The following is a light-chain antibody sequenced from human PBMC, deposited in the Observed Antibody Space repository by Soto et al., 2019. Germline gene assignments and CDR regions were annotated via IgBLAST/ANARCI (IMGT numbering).Light chain of an antibody. CDR2: GST. CDR1: HTCSNSF. Sequence: EIVLTPSPGPLSLSPGETATLSCMASHTCSNSFLSWFQQIPGQAPRLLNYGSTMRATGIPDRFSGSGSGTDFTLTISRLEPEDFAVYYCQQCGSSSTFGQGTRLEIK. V-gene: IGKV3-20*01. J-gene: IGKJ5*01. CDR3: QQCGSSST.